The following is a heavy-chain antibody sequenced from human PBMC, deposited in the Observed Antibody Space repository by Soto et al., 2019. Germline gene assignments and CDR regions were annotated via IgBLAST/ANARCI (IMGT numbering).Heavy chain of an antibody. CDR3: ASTITIFGVVPVGAFDI. Sequence: EVQLLESGGGLVQPGGSLRLSCAASGFTFSSYAMSWVRQAPGKGLEWVSAISGSGGSTYYADSVKGRFTISSDNSKNTLYLQMNSLRVEDTAVYYCASTITIFGVVPVGAFDIWGQGTMVTVSS. CDR1: GFTFSSYA. CDR2: ISGSGGST. V-gene: IGHV3-23*01. D-gene: IGHD3-3*01. J-gene: IGHJ3*02.